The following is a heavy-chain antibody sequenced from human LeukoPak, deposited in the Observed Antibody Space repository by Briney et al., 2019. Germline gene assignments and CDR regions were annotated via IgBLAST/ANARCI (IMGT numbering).Heavy chain of an antibody. J-gene: IGHJ3*01. V-gene: IGHV3-53*01. Sequence: GGSLRLSCAASGFTVSNSYMTWVRQAPGKGLEWVSVIYSGDSTYYADSMKGRFTISRDNSKNTLYLQMNRLGGEDTAVYYCARGVDLGAMARGASGVFDFWGQGTMITVSS. CDR2: IYSGDST. CDR1: GFTVSNSY. CDR3: ARGVDLGAMARGASGVFDF. D-gene: IGHD3-10*01.